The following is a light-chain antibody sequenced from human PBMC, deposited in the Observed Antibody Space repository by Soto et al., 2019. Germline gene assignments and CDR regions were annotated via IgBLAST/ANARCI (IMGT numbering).Light chain of an antibody. CDR3: QQSHSAPLT. J-gene: IGKJ4*01. V-gene: IGKV1-39*01. CDR2: AAS. CDR1: QSISSH. Sequence: QMTQSPSSLFASVGDRVTITCRASQSISSHLNWYQQKVRQTPRLLIYAASTLQSEVPPRFSGSGSGTEFTLTISGLQREDFATYYCQQSHSAPLTVGGGTKIQI.